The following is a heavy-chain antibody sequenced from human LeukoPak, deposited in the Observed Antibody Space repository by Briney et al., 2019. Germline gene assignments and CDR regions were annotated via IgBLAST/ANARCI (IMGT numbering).Heavy chain of an antibody. CDR1: GGSISSGSHS. V-gene: IGHV4-61*02. Sequence: SETLSLTCTVSGGSISSGSHSWSWIRQPAGKGLQWIGRIFTSGHTDYNPSLKRRVTISVDTSKNQFSLKMTSVTAADTAVYYWARAEEGHVNGYSAFWYFDLWGRGTLVTVSS. CDR2: IFTSGHT. D-gene: IGHD3-22*01. J-gene: IGHJ2*01. CDR3: ARAEEGHVNGYSAFWYFDL.